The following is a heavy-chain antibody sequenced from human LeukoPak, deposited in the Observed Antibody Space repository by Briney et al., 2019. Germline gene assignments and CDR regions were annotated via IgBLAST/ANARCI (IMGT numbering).Heavy chain of an antibody. CDR3: ARSLPYGTTWYGRSDF. Sequence: PGGSLTLSRAASGFPFNAYWMTWVRQAPGKGLEWVANIRQDGDTKYYVDSVKGRFTISRDNAMNSLYLQMNSLRAEDTAIYYCARSLPYGTTWYGRSDFWGQGTLVTVSS. D-gene: IGHD6-13*01. CDR1: GFPFNAYW. J-gene: IGHJ4*02. V-gene: IGHV3-7*03. CDR2: IRQDGDTK.